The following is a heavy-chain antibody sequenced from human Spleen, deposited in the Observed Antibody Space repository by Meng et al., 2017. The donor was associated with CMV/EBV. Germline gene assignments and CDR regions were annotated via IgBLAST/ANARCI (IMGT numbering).Heavy chain of an antibody. CDR3: AKDFDFNSVYGLDV. D-gene: IGHD3-3*01. V-gene: IGHV3-52*01. Sequence: GESLKISCAASGFTFSSSWMHWVCQAPEKGLEWVADIKCDGSEKYYVDSVKGRLTISRDNGKNTLYLQMNSLRAEDTAVYYCAKDFDFNSVYGLDVWGQGTTVTVSS. CDR1: GFTFSSSW. CDR2: IKCDGSEK. J-gene: IGHJ6*02.